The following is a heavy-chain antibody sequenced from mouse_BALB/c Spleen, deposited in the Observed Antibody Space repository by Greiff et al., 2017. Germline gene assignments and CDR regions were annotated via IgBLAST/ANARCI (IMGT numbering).Heavy chain of an antibody. Sequence: EVKLEESGPGLVKPSQSLSLTCSVTGYSITSGYYWNWIRQFPGNKLEWMGYISYDGSNNYNPSLKNRISITRDTSKNQFFLKLNSVTTEDTATYYYARGKPDGFVDWGQGTRVTVSA. V-gene: IGHV3-6*02. CDR1: GYSITSGYY. CDR3: ARGKPDGFVD. J-gene: IGHJ3*01. CDR2: ISYDGSN. D-gene: IGHD6-1*01.